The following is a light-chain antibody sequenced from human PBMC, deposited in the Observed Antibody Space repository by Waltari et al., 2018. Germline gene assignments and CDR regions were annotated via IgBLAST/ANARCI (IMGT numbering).Light chain of an antibody. CDR1: SSNLGQRF. CDR2: NNN. V-gene: IGLV1-47*01. CDR3: AAWDDSLSGRV. J-gene: IGLJ3*02. Sequence: QPVLTQPPSAPATPAQTVTLSCSGTSSNLGQRFPQWYQQFPGTAPKILIFNNNNRPSGVPDRFSGSKSGTSASLAISGLRSEDEADYYCAAWDDSLSGRVFGGGTKLTV.